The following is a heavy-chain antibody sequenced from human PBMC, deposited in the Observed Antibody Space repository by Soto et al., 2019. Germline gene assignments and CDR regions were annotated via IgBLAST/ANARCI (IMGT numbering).Heavy chain of an antibody. Sequence: PSETLSLTCAVYGGSFSGYYWSWIRQPPGKGLEWIGEINHSGSTNYNPSLKSRVTISVDTSKNQFSLKLSSVTAADTAVYYCARGGRRDGYNYDYWGQGTLVTVSS. D-gene: IGHD5-12*01. J-gene: IGHJ4*02. CDR2: INHSGST. CDR1: GGSFSGYY. CDR3: ARGGRRDGYNYDY. V-gene: IGHV4-34*01.